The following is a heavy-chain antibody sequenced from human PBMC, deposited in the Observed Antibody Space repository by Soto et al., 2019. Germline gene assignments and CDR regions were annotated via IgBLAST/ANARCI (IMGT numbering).Heavy chain of an antibody. CDR2: IIPIFGTA. D-gene: IGHD2-21*01. V-gene: IGHV1-69*13. CDR3: ARMSCYSRPPYDAFDI. Sequence: GASVKVSCKASGGTFSSYASSWVRQAPGQGLEWMGGIIPIFGTANYAQKFQGRVTITADESTSTAYMELSSLRSEDTAVYYCARMSCYSRPPYDAFDIWGQGTMVTVSS. J-gene: IGHJ3*02. CDR1: GGTFSSYA.